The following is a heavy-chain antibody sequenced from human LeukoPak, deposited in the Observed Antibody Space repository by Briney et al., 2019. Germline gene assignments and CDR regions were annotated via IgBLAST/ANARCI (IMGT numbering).Heavy chain of an antibody. CDR3: AKDPQGWNLYYFDY. D-gene: IGHD1-1*01. CDR2: ISGSGSST. V-gene: IGHV3-23*01. J-gene: IGHJ4*02. CDR1: GFTFSSYA. Sequence: GGSLRLSCAASGFTFSSYAMSWVRQAPGKGLEWVSAISGSGSSTYYADSVKGRFTISRDNSKNTLYLQMNSLRAEDTAVYYCAKDPQGWNLYYFDYWGQGTLVTVSS.